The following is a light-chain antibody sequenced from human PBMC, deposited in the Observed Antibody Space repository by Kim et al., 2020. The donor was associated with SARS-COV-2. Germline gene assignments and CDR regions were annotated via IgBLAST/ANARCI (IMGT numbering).Light chain of an antibody. J-gene: IGKJ3*01. V-gene: IGKV3-11*01. CDR2: DAS. Sequence: EIVLIQSPATLSLSPGERATLSCRASQSVSSYLVWYQQKPGQAPRLLIYDASNSATGIPARFSGSRSGTDFTLTISSLVPEDFAVYYCQQRSNWPPFTFGPGTKVDIK. CDR3: QQRSNWPPFT. CDR1: QSVSSY.